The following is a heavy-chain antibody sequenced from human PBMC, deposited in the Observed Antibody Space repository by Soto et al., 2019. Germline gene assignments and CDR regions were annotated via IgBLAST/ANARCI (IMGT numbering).Heavy chain of an antibody. V-gene: IGHV3-23*04. CDR3: AKFMERGYSYGSPSLFDY. J-gene: IGHJ4*02. CDR1: GFTFSSYA. D-gene: IGHD5-18*01. CDR2: ISGSGGST. Sequence: EVQLVESGGGLVQPGGSLRLSCAASGFTFSSYAMSWVRQAPGKGLEWVSAISGSGGSTYYADSVKGRFTISRDNSKNTLYLQMNSLRAEDTAVYYCAKFMERGYSYGSPSLFDYWGQGTLVTVSS.